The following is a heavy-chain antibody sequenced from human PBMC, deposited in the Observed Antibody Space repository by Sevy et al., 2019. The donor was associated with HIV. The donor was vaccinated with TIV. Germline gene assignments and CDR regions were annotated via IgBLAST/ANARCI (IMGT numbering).Heavy chain of an antibody. CDR3: ARDVSSPYGDYEGYYFDY. D-gene: IGHD4-17*01. J-gene: IGHJ4*02. V-gene: IGHV3-7*01. CDR2: IKQDGSEK. Sequence: GGSLRLSCAASGFIFNDYWMSWVRQAPGKGLEWVANIKQDGSEKYYVDSVKGRFTISRDNAKNSLYLQMNSLRAEDTAMYYCARDVSSPYGDYEGYYFDYWGQGNLVTVSS. CDR1: GFIFNDYW.